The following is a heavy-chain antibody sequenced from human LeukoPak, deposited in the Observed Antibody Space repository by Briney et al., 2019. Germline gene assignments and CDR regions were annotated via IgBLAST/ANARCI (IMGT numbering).Heavy chain of an antibody. CDR1: GFTFSSYA. CDR3: ARVESGWYLDY. J-gene: IGHJ4*02. CDR2: ISSNGGST. D-gene: IGHD6-19*01. V-gene: IGHV3-64*01. Sequence: PGGSLRLSCAASGFTFSSYAMHWVRQAPGKGLEYVSAISSNGGSTYYANSVKGRFTISRDNSKNTLYLQMGSLRAEDMAVYYCARVESGWYLDYWGQGTLVTVSS.